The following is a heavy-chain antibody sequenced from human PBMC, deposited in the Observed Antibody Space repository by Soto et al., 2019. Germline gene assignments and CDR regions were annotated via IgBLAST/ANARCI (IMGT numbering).Heavy chain of an antibody. Sequence: GASVKVSCKASGYTFTGYYMHWVRQAPGQGLEWMGWINPNSGGTNYAQKFQGRVTMTRDTSISTAYMELSRLRSDDTAVYYCARAVRYYDFWSGLYYFDYWGQGTLVTVSS. CDR2: INPNSGGT. CDR3: ARAVRYYDFWSGLYYFDY. J-gene: IGHJ4*02. D-gene: IGHD3-3*01. V-gene: IGHV1-2*02. CDR1: GYTFTGYY.